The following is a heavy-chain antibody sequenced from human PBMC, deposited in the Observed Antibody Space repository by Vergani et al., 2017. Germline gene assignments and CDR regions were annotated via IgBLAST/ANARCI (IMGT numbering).Heavy chain of an antibody. J-gene: IGHJ4*02. D-gene: IGHD3-22*01. Sequence: EVQLVESGGGLVQPGGSLRLSCAASGFTFSSYWMHWVRQAPGKGLVWVSRINSDGSSTSYADSVKGRFTISRDNAKNTLYLQMNSLRAEDTAVYYCAREDPRQDYYDSSGYTDYWGQGTLVTVSS. CDR1: GFTFSSYW. CDR3: AREDPRQDYYDSSGYTDY. CDR2: INSDGSST. V-gene: IGHV3-74*01.